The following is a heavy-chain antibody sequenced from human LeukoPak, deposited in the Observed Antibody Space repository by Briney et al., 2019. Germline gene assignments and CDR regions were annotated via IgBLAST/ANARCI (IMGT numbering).Heavy chain of an antibody. CDR3: AKDNIAQGSGSYLDY. J-gene: IGHJ4*02. D-gene: IGHD3-10*01. CDR1: GFTVSSNY. V-gene: IGHV3-53*05. CDR2: IYRGGTT. Sequence: GGSLRLSCAASGFTVSSNYMSWVRQAPGRGLEWVSVIYRGGTTYYADSVKGRFTISRDNSKNTLYLQMNSLRAEDTAVYYCAKDNIAQGSGSYLDYWGQGALVTVSS.